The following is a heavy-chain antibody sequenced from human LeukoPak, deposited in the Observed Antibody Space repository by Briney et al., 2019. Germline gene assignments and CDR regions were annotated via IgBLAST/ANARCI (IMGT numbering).Heavy chain of an antibody. D-gene: IGHD5-18*01. CDR1: GGSFSGYY. Sequence: SETLSLTCAVYGGSFSGYYWSWIRQPPGKGLEWIGEINHSGSTNYNPSLKSRVTISVDTSKNQFSLKLNSVTAADTAVYYCARGRSGYSYGLYCFDYWGQGTLVTVSS. CDR3: ARGRSGYSYGLYCFDY. V-gene: IGHV4-34*01. CDR2: INHSGST. J-gene: IGHJ4*02.